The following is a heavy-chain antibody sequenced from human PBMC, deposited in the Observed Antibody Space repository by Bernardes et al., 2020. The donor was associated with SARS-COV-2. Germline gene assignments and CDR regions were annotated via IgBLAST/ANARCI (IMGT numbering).Heavy chain of an antibody. D-gene: IGHD3-10*01. V-gene: IGHV2-5*02. CDR1: GFSLTSTGVG. Sequence: SGPTLVKPTETLTLTCTFSGFSLTSTGVGVGWIRQPPGKALECLALIYWDDDKRYNPSLKSRLTITRDTSKDQVVLTMTNMDPVDTATYYCAHRSVTLIRGKYDFDYWGQGNLVTVAP. J-gene: IGHJ4*02. CDR2: IYWDDDK. CDR3: AHRSVTLIRGKYDFDY.